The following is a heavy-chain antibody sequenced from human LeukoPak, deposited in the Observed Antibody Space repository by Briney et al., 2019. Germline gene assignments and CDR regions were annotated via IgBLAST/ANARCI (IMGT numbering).Heavy chain of an antibody. J-gene: IGHJ6*03. CDR2: IHYTGST. CDR3: ARDSSGWYSDYYYYYMDV. Sequence: SETLSLTCTVSGGSISSYYWSWIRQPPRKGLQWIGYIHYTGSTNYNPSLKSRVTISVNTSKNQFSLKLSSVTAADTAVYYCARDSSGWYSDYYYYYMDVWGKGTTVTISS. V-gene: IGHV4-59*12. D-gene: IGHD6-19*01. CDR1: GGSISSYY.